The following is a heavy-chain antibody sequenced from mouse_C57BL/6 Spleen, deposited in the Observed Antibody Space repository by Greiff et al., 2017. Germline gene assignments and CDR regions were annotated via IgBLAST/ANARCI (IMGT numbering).Heavy chain of an antibody. D-gene: IGHD2-12*01. CDR3: ARTGVYDVGFAY. V-gene: IGHV1-55*01. CDR1: GYTFTSYW. CDR2: IYPGSGST. J-gene: IGHJ3*01. Sequence: QVHVKQPGAELVKPGASVKMSCKASGYTFTSYWITWVKQRPGQGLEWIGDIYPGSGSTNYNEKFKSKATLTVDTSSSTAYMQLSSLTSEDSAVYYCARTGVYDVGFAYWGQGTLVTVSA.